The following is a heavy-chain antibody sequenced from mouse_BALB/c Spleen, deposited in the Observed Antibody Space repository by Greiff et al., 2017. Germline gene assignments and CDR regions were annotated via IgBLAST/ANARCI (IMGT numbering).Heavy chain of an antibody. Sequence: VQLQESGPGLVAPSQSLSITCTVSGFSLTSYGVHWVRQPPGKGLEWLGVIWAGGSTNYNSALMSRLSISKDNSKSQVFLKMNSLQTDDTAMYYCARGDYGPFAYWGQGTLVTVSA. D-gene: IGHD1-1*02. CDR2: IWAGGST. J-gene: IGHJ3*01. CDR3: ARGDYGPFAY. V-gene: IGHV2-9*02. CDR1: GFSLTSYG.